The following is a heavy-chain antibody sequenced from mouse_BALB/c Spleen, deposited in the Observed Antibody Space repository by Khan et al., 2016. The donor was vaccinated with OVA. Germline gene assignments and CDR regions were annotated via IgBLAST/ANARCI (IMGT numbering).Heavy chain of an antibody. Sequence: QVQLQQSGAELARPGASVKMSCKASGYTFTSNTIHWVKQRPGQGLEWIGYINPRSSYTTYNQKFTDKATLTADKSSNTAYIQLISLTSEDSAVYYCARRTTGYALDYWGQGTSVTVSS. D-gene: IGHD2-14*01. CDR2: INPRSSYT. J-gene: IGHJ4*01. CDR3: ARRTTGYALDY. V-gene: IGHV1-4*01. CDR1: GYTFTSNT.